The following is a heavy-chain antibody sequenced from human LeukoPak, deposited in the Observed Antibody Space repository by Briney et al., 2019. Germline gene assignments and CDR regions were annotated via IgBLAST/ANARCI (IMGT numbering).Heavy chain of an antibody. CDR1: GGSISSDY. Sequence: SETLSLTCTVSGGSISSDYWQWIRQPPGKGLEWVGYIYNSGNNHYNSSLKSRVTISIDTSKNQFSLKLASVTAADKAVYYCATRGYWGQGTLVAVSS. CDR2: IYNSGNN. J-gene: IGHJ4*02. D-gene: IGHD3-10*01. CDR3: ATRGY. V-gene: IGHV4-59*08.